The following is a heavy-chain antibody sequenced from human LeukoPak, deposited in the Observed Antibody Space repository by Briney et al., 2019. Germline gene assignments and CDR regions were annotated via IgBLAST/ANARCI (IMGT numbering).Heavy chain of an antibody. J-gene: IGHJ4*02. CDR3: ARRFDYGRFDY. CDR1: GYSFTSYW. Sequence: KNGESLKISCKGSGYSFTSYWITWVRQMPGKGLERMGKIDPGDSYTNYSPSFQGHVTISVDKSISTAYLQWSSLKASDTAMYYCARRFDYGRFDYWGQGTLVTVSS. CDR2: IDPGDSYT. V-gene: IGHV5-10-1*01. D-gene: IGHD5-12*01.